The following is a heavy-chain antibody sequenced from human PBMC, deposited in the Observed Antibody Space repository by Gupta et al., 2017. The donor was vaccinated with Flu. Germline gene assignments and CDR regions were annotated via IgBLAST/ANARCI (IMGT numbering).Heavy chain of an antibody. CDR2: IYYSGTT. CDR1: AGSIITAGYY. J-gene: IGHJ5*02. Sequence: QVQLQESGPGLVRPSQTLSLTCTVSAGSIITAGYYWTWIRQLPGKGLEWIGHIYYSGTTYHNPSLKSRLAISVDTSKNQFSLRLSSVTAADTAVYYCARGQGLHEVKFDPWGQGTLVTVS. D-gene: IGHD3-10*01. V-gene: IGHV4-31*03. CDR3: ARGQGLHEVKFDP.